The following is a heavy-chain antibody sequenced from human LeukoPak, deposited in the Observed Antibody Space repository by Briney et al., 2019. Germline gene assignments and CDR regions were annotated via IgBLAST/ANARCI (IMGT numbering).Heavy chain of an antibody. CDR3: ARGAAAGTLDY. V-gene: IGHV4-39*07. D-gene: IGHD6-13*01. CDR2: IYYSGST. Sequence: SETLSLTCTVSGGSISSSSYYWGWIRQPPGKGLEWIGSIYYSGSTYYNPSLKSRVTISVDTSKNQFSLKLSSVTAADTAVYYCARGAAAGTLDYWGQGTLVTVSS. J-gene: IGHJ4*02. CDR1: GGSISSSSYY.